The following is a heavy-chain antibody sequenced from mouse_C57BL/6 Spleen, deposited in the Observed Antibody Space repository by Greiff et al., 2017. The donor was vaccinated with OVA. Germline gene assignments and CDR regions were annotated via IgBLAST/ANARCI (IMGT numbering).Heavy chain of an antibody. CDR3: ANSYYSNSAWFAY. D-gene: IGHD2-5*01. CDR1: GFTFSDYG. V-gene: IGHV5-17*01. Sequence: DVMLVESGGGLVKPGGSLKLSCAASGFTFSDYGMHWVRQAPEKGLEWVAYISSGSSTIYYADTVKGRFTISRDNAKNTLFLQMTSLRSEDTAMYYCANSYYSNSAWFAYWGQGTLVTVSA. CDR2: ISSGSSTI. J-gene: IGHJ3*01.